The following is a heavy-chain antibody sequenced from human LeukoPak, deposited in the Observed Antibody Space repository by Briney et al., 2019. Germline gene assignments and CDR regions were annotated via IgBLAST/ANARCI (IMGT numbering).Heavy chain of an antibody. D-gene: IGHD4-17*01. CDR2: IYYSGST. V-gene: IGHV4-59*08. CDR1: GGSISSYY. Sequence: SETLSLTCTVSGGSISSYYWSWIRQPPGKGLEWIGYIYYSGSTYYNPSLKSRVTISVDTSKNQFSLKLSSVTAADTAVYYCARHDSGDYGVPHGGDSSDYWGQGTLVTVSS. CDR3: ARHDSGDYGVPHGGDSSDY. J-gene: IGHJ4*02.